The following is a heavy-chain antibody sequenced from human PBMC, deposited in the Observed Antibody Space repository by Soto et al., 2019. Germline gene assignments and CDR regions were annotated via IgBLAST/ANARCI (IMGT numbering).Heavy chain of an antibody. CDR3: VRDPDGHIDFDY. J-gene: IGHJ4*02. CDR2: ISAYNGDI. Sequence: QVQLVQSGAEVKEPGASVKISCKASGYTFTSYGISWVRQAPGQGLELMSWISAYNGDINYAQKVEGRVNMTTDTTTSTAFMELRSLRFDDTAVYYCVRDPDGHIDFDYWGQGTLVTVSS. V-gene: IGHV1-18*01. CDR1: GYTFTSYG.